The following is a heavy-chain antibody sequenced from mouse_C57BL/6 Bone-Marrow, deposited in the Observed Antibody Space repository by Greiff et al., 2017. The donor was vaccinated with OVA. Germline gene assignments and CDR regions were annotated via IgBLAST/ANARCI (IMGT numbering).Heavy chain of an antibody. Sequence: EVKLQESGPGLVKPSQSLSLTCSVTGYSITSGYYWNWIRQFPGNKLEWMGYISYDGSNNYNPSLKNRISITRDTSKNQFFLKLNSVTTEDTATYYCARGGYYVYWYFDVWGTGTTVTVSS. CDR1: GYSITSGYY. CDR2: ISYDGSN. CDR3: ARGGYYVYWYFDV. D-gene: IGHD2-3*01. J-gene: IGHJ1*03. V-gene: IGHV3-6*01.